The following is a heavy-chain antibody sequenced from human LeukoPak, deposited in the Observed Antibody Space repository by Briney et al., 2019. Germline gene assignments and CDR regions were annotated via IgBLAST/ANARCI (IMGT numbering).Heavy chain of an antibody. V-gene: IGHV1-2*05. J-gene: IGHJ4*02. CDR3: ARLDAYSSGSFAY. CDR2: INPNSGGT. CDR1: GYTFTGYY. D-gene: IGHD6-19*01. Sequence: ASVKVSCKASGYTFTGYYMHWVRQAPGQGLEWMGRINPNSGGTNYVQKFQGRVPMTRDTSIRTAYMEISRLRTDDTDVYYCARLDAYSSGSFAYWGQGTLVTVSS.